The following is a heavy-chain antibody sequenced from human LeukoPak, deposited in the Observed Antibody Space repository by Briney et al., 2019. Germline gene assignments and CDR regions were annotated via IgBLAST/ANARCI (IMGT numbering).Heavy chain of an antibody. Sequence: PGESLKISCKGSGFSFTSYWIGWVRQMPGKGLEYMGIILVGGSEVRYSPAFQGLVTISADKSTNTAYLQWTSLKASDTAMYYCARHTGRPQAGWFDPWGQGTLVTVSS. J-gene: IGHJ5*02. CDR2: ILVGGSEV. CDR1: GFSFTSYW. V-gene: IGHV5-51*01. D-gene: IGHD3-10*01. CDR3: ARHTGRPQAGWFDP.